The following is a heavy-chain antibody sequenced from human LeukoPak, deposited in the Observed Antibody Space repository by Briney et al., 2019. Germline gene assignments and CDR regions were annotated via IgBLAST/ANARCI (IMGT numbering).Heavy chain of an antibody. CDR2: IYSGGST. V-gene: IGHV3-66*01. CDR1: GFTVSSNY. J-gene: IGHJ4*02. D-gene: IGHD1-26*01. Sequence: PGGSLRLSCAASGFTVSSNYMSWVRQAPGKGLEWVSVIYSGGSTYYADSVKGRFTISRDNSKNTLYLQMNSLRAEDTAVYYCAKDAGWELLRNYFDYWGQGTLVTVSS. CDR3: AKDAGWELLRNYFDY.